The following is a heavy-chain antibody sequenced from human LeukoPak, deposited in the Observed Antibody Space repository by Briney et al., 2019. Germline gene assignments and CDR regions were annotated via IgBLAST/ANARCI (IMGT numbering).Heavy chain of an antibody. Sequence: GGSLRLSCAASGFTFSSYAMHWVRQAPGKGLEWVAVISYDGSNKYYADSVKGRFTISRDNSKNTLYLQMNSLRAEDTAVYYCARDATSIAARGAFDIWGQGTMVTVSS. CDR2: ISYDGSNK. J-gene: IGHJ3*02. CDR1: GFTFSSYA. D-gene: IGHD6-6*01. V-gene: IGHV3-30-3*01. CDR3: ARDATSIAARGAFDI.